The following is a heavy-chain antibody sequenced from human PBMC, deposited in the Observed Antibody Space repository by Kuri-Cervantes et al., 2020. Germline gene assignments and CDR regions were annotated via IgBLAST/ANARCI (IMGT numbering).Heavy chain of an antibody. CDR3: ARDPETGTEPYYGMDV. J-gene: IGHJ6*02. CDR1: GFTFSDYY. V-gene: IGHV3-11*04. Sequence: GGSLRLSCAASGFTFSDYYMSWIRQAPGKGLEWVSYISSSGSTIYYADSVKGRFTISRDNAKNSLYLQINSLRAEDSAVYYCARDPETGTEPYYGMDVWGQGTTVTVSS. CDR2: ISSSGSTI. D-gene: IGHD1-7*01.